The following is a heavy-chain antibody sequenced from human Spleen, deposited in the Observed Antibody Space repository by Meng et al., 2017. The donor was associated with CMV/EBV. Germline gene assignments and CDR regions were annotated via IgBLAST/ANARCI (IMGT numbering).Heavy chain of an antibody. J-gene: IGHJ5*02. Sequence: SETLSLTCTVSGGSVSSGSYYWSWIRQPPGKGLEWIGYIYYSGSTNYNPFLKSRVTISVDTSKNQFSLKLSSVTAADTAVYYCARVHEGWFDPWGQGTLVTVSS. CDR1: GGSVSSGSYY. CDR2: IYYSGST. CDR3: ARVHEGWFDP. V-gene: IGHV4-61*01.